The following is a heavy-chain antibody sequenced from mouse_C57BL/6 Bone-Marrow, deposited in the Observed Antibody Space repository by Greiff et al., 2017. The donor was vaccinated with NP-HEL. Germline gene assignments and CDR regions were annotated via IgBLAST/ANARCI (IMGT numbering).Heavy chain of an antibody. Sequence: QVHVKQSGPELVKPGASVKISCKASGYAFSSSWMNWVKQRPGKGLEWIGRIYPGDGDTNYNGKFKGKATLTADKSSSTAYMQLSSLTSEDSAVYFCAREVYYGSSYSYYFDYWGQGTTLTVSS. CDR3: AREVYYGSSYSYYFDY. J-gene: IGHJ2*01. D-gene: IGHD1-1*01. CDR1: GYAFSSSW. V-gene: IGHV1-82*01. CDR2: IYPGDGDT.